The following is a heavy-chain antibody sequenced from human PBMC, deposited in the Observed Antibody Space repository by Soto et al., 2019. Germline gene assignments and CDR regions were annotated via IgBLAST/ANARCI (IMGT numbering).Heavy chain of an antibody. J-gene: IGHJ4*02. CDR1: GFTFSSYA. D-gene: IGHD3-22*01. V-gene: IGHV3-23*01. CDR2: ISGSGGST. CDR3: AKDTYYYDSSGYDDY. Sequence: EVQLLESGGGLVQPGGSLRLSCAATGFTFSSYAMSWVRQAPGKGLEWVSAISGSGGSTYYADSVKGRFTISRDNSKNTLYLQMNSLRAEDTAVYYCAKDTYYYDSSGYDDYWGQGTLVTVSS.